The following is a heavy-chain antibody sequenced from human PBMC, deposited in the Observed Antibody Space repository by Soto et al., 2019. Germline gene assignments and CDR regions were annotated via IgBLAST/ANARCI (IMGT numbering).Heavy chain of an antibody. CDR3: AREGPPGFGCSGANCYSGSMDV. Sequence: LRLSCAASGFTFSSYGMHWVRQAPGKGLEWVAVISYDGSNKYYADSVKGRFTISRDNSKNTLYVQMNSLRGEDTAVYYCAREGPPGFGCSGANCYSGSMDVWGQGITVTVSS. V-gene: IGHV3-30*03. D-gene: IGHD2-15*01. J-gene: IGHJ6*02. CDR1: GFTFSSYG. CDR2: ISYDGSNK.